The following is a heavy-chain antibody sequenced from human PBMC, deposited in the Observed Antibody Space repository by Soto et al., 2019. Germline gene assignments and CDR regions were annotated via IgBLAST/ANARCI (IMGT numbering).Heavy chain of an antibody. D-gene: IGHD2-2*01. CDR3: AVDYCSSTSCHGAFDI. Sequence: ASVKVSCKVSGYTLTELSMHWVRQAPGKGLEWMGGFDPEDGETIYAQKFQGRVTMTEDTSTDTAYMELSSLRSEDTAVYYCAVDYCSSTSCHGAFDIWGQGTMVTVSS. CDR1: GYTLTELS. V-gene: IGHV1-24*01. CDR2: FDPEDGET. J-gene: IGHJ3*02.